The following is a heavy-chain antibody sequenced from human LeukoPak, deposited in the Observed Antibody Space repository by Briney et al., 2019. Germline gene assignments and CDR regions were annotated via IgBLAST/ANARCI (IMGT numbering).Heavy chain of an antibody. CDR1: GGSFSGYY. CDR3: ASRVGNRPFDY. J-gene: IGHJ4*02. D-gene: IGHD2-2*01. CDR2: INHSGST. Sequence: PSETLSLTCAVYGGSFSGYYWSWIRQPPGKGLEWIGEINHSGSTNYNPSLKSRVTISVDTSKNQFSLKLSSVTAADTAVYYCASRVGNRPFDYWGQGTLVTVSS. V-gene: IGHV4-34*01.